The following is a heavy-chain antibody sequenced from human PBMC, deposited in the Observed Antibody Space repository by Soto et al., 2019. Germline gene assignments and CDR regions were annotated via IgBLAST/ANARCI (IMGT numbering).Heavy chain of an antibody. D-gene: IGHD3-22*01. J-gene: IGHJ4*02. CDR3: ARSTDYCDSSGYYYSKGVSDY. CDR2: ISAYNGNT. Sequence: QVQLVQSGAEVKKPGASVKVSCKASGYTFTSYGISWVRQAPGQGLEWMGWISAYNGNTNYAQKLQGRVTMTTDTSTGTASMGXRSLRSDDTAVYYCARSTDYCDSSGYYYSKGVSDYWGQGTLVTVSS. V-gene: IGHV1-18*01. CDR1: GYTFTSYG.